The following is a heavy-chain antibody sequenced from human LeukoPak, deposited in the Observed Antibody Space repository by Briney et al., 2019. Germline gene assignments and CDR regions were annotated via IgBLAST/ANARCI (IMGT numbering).Heavy chain of an antibody. Sequence: SETLSLTCTVSGGSISSNTYYWAWIRQPPGKGLEWIGSIYHTGTTYYNPSLKSRVTISVDTSSNRFSMQLRSVTAADTATYYCASPSKWELSDLGCWGRGTLVTVSS. J-gene: IGHJ4*01. V-gene: IGHV4-39*01. CDR2: IYHTGTT. CDR1: GGSISSNTYY. CDR3: ASPSKWELSDLGC. D-gene: IGHD1-26*01.